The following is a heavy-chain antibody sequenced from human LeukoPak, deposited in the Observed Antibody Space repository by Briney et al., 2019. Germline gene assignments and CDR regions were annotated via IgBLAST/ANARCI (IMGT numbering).Heavy chain of an antibody. CDR2: INHSGST. V-gene: IGHV4-34*01. D-gene: IGHD2-2*01. CDR1: GGSFSGYY. Sequence: SETLSLTCAVYGGSFSGYYWSWIRQPPGKGLEWIGEINHSGSTNYNPSLKSRVTISVDTSKNQFSLKLSSVTAADTAVYYCARNRVPAAMVRGKTYGMDVWGRGTTVTVSS. J-gene: IGHJ6*02. CDR3: ARNRVPAAMVRGKTYGMDV.